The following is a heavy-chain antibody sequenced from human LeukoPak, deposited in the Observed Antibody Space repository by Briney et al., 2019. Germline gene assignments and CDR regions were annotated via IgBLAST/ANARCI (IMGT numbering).Heavy chain of an antibody. D-gene: IGHD2-21*02. CDR1: GYTLTELS. V-gene: IGHV1-24*01. Sequence: ASVKVSCKVSGYTLTELSMHWVRQAPGKRLEWMGGFDPEDGETIYAQKFQGRVTMTEDTSTDTAYMELSSLRSEDTAVYYCARGPAYCGGDCGHYYYYYMDVWGKGTTVTISS. J-gene: IGHJ6*03. CDR3: ARGPAYCGGDCGHYYYYYMDV. CDR2: FDPEDGET.